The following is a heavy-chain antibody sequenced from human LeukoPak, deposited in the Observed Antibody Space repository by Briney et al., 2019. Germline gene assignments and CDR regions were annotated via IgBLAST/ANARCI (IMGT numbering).Heavy chain of an antibody. CDR1: GGSISSGPYF. V-gene: IGHV4-4*07. Sequence: SETLSLTCSVSGGSISSGPYFWSWIRQPAGKGLEWIGRIYTSGSTNYNPSLKSRVTMSVDTSKNQFSLKLSSVTAADTAVYYCARHSSVTSAFDIWGQGTMVTVSS. D-gene: IGHD4-11*01. CDR2: IYTSGST. J-gene: IGHJ3*02. CDR3: ARHSSVTSAFDI.